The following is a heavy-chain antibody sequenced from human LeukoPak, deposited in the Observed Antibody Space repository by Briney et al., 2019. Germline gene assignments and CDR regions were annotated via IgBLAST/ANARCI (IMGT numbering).Heavy chain of an antibody. CDR1: SGSFSGYY. Sequence: KPSETLSLTCAVYSGSFSGYYWSWIRQPPGKGLEWIGEINHSGSTNYNPSLKSRVTISVDTSKNQFSLKLSSVTAADTAVYYCARGTYSQSITMVRGVIGFDYWGQGTLVTVSS. V-gene: IGHV4-34*01. J-gene: IGHJ4*02. CDR3: ARGTYSQSITMVRGVIGFDY. CDR2: INHSGST. D-gene: IGHD3-10*01.